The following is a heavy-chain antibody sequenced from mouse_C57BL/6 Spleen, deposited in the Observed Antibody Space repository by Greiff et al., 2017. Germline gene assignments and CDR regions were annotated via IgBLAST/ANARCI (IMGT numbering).Heavy chain of an antibody. D-gene: IGHD3-1*01. CDR2: IHPNSGSA. CDR1: GYTFTSYW. CDR3: ARGLPGNY. J-gene: IGHJ2*01. Sequence: VQLQQPGAELVKPGASVTLSCKASGYTFTSYWMHWVQQRPGQGLEWIGMIHPNSGSANYNEMITSKATLTVDKSSSTAYMQLSRLTYEDSAVYYCARGLPGNYWGQGTTLTVSA. V-gene: IGHV1-64*01.